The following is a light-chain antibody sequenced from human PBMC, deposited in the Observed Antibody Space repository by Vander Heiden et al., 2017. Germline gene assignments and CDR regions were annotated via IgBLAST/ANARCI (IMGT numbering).Light chain of an antibody. Sequence: EIVLTQSPGTLSLSPGERATLSCRASQSVINRYLAWYQQKPGQAPRLLIYDASNRATGIPDRFSGGGSGTDFALTISRLEPEDFAVYFCHQYGGSLPYTFGQWTKLEIK. J-gene: IGKJ2*01. V-gene: IGKV3-20*01. CDR2: DAS. CDR3: HQYGGSLPYT. CDR1: QSVINRY.